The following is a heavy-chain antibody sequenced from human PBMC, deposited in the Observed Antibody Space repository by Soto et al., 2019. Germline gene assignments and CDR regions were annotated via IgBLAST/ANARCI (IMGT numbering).Heavy chain of an antibody. D-gene: IGHD3-22*01. CDR1: GFSLKYKPAG. CDR3: AHRRDYSGSWNEGTFDY. J-gene: IGHJ4*02. CDR2: IYWDGDK. Sequence: LKCSFPGFSLKYKPAGVGWVRQPPGKAPEWLGFIYWDGDKRYSPSLKSRLTITKDTSRNQVVLTMTNMDPVDTATYYCAHRRDYSGSWNEGTFDYWGQGTPVTVSS. V-gene: IGHV2-5*02.